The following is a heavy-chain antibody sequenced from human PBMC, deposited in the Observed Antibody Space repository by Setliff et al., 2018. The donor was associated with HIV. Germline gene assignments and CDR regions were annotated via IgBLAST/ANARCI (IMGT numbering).Heavy chain of an antibody. V-gene: IGHV3-23*01. CDR2: LSGSGVGT. D-gene: IGHD1-20*01. CDR1: GFTFSSYS. J-gene: IGHJ6*03. CDR3: AKSFNSGPTNWNIDV. Sequence: PGESLKISCAASGFTFSSYSMNWVRQAPGKGLEWVSGLSGSGVGTYYGDSVRGRFTISRDNSKNTLYLQMNSLRSEDTAVYFCAKSFNSGPTNWNIDVWGTGTTVTVSS.